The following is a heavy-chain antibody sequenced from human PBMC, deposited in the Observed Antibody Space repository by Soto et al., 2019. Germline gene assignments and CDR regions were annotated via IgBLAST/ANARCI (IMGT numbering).Heavy chain of an antibody. V-gene: IGHV1-2*02. CDR1: GYTFTGYY. D-gene: IGHD6-19*01. Sequence: ASVKVSCKASGYTFTGYYMHWMRQAPGQGLEWMGWINPNSGDTYYAQKFQGRVTMTRDTSISTAYMELSTLRSDDTAVYYCASLLTVAGYYFDSWGQGTQVTVSS. CDR3: ASLLTVAGYYFDS. CDR2: INPNSGDT. J-gene: IGHJ4*02.